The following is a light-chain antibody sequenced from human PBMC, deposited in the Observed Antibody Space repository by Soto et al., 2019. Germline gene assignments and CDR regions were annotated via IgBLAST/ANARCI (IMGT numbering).Light chain of an antibody. CDR2: GAS. V-gene: IGKV3D-15*01. CDR3: QPYNNWPLT. Sequence: EIVMTQSPSTLSVSQGERATVSCRASQSVSSTLAWYQQKPGQTPRLLIHGASTRATRIPARFSGSRSWTEFTLTISSLQSEDFAVYYCQPYNNWPLTFGGGTKVEIK. J-gene: IGKJ4*01. CDR1: QSVSST.